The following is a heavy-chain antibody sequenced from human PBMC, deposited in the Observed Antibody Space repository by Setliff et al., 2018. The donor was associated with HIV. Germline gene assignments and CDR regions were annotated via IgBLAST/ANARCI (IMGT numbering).Heavy chain of an antibody. V-gene: IGHV3-23*01. CDR2: ISGSGGST. Sequence: PGGSLRLSCVTSGFTFTNYGMTWVRQAPGKGLEWVSAISGSGGSTYYADSVKGRFTIFRDNAQNTLYLQMNSLRGEDTAVYYCAGVPTGTTSAFDYWGQGTLVTVSS. CDR3: AGVPTGTTSAFDY. CDR1: GFTFTNYG. J-gene: IGHJ4*02. D-gene: IGHD1-7*01.